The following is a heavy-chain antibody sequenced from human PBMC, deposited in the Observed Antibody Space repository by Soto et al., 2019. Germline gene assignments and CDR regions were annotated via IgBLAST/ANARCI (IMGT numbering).Heavy chain of an antibody. J-gene: IGHJ5*02. CDR2: INHSGST. CDR1: GGSFSGYY. CDR3: ARKASASSITMVRGVKKGWFDP. D-gene: IGHD3-10*01. Sequence: PSETLSLTCAVYGGSFSGYYWSWIRQPPGKGLEWIGEINHSGSTNYNPSLKSRVTISVDTSKNQFSLKLSSVTAADTAVYYCARKASASSITMVRGVKKGWFDPWGQGTLVTVS. V-gene: IGHV4-34*01.